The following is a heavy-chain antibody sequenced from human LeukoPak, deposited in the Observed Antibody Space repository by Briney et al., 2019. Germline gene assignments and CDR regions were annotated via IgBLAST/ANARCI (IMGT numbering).Heavy chain of an antibody. CDR3: ARHHDSYYYYYIDV. V-gene: IGHV4-38-2*02. Sequence: SSETLSLNCTVSGYSISNGYYWVWIRQPPGKGLEWIGSLYHSDSVYYNTALKSRVSMSVDTSKNQFSLKLSFVTAADTAVYYCARHHDSYYYYYIDVWGSGTTVTVSS. CDR2: LYHSDSV. CDR1: GYSISNGYY. D-gene: IGHD1-14*01. J-gene: IGHJ6*03.